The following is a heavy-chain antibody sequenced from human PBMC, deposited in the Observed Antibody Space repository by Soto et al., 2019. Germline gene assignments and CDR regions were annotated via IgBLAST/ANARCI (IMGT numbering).Heavy chain of an antibody. V-gene: IGHV4-34*01. CDR2: INHSGST. D-gene: IGHD4-17*01. CDR1: GGSFSGYY. J-gene: IGHJ6*03. Sequence: SETLSLTCAVYGGSFSGYYWSWIRQPPGQGLEWIGEINHSGSTNYNPSLKSRVTISVDTSKNQFSLKLSSVTAADTAVYYCARVPTVTTYYYYYYMDVWGKGTTVTVSS. CDR3: ARVPTVTTYYYYYYMDV.